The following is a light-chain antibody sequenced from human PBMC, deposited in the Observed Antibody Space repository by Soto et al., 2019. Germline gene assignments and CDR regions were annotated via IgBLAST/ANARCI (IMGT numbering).Light chain of an antibody. CDR1: QSLXNN. CDR2: GAS. CDR3: QQHGSATFI. J-gene: IGKJ4*01. V-gene: IGKV1-33*01. Sequence: DIQMTQSPSSLSVSAGERATLACRASQSLXNNLHWYQPKPGQAPKILXDGASMRETGVPSRLSGGGSGTHFTFTISSLHPEDFATYYCQQHGSATFIFGGGTKVDIK.